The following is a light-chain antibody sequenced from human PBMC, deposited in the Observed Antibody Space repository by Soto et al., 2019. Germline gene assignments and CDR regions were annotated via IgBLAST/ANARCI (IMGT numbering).Light chain of an antibody. CDR2: DAS. CDR1: QSISSW. J-gene: IGKJ1*01. Sequence: DIKLSQSPSTLSASVVDRVTITCRASQSISSWLAWYQQKPGKAPKLLIYDASSLESGVPSRFSGSGSGTEFTLTISSLQPDDFATYYCQQYNSYSRTFGQGTKVAIK. CDR3: QQYNSYSRT. V-gene: IGKV1-5*01.